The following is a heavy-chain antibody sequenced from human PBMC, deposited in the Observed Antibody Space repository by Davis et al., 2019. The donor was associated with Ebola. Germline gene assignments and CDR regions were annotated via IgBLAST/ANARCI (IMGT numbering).Heavy chain of an antibody. V-gene: IGHV4-61*01. CDR3: VREGRGYSSPDY. J-gene: IGHJ4*02. Sequence: SETLSLTCNVSGDSISSSFFSWSWVRQPPGKGLEWIGYIYYTGRTNYNPPLRSRVSMSVDTSKNQLSLSLRSAIAADTAVYYCVREGRGYSSPDYWGQGTLVTVSS. D-gene: IGHD6-19*01. CDR2: IYYTGRT. CDR1: GDSISSSFFS.